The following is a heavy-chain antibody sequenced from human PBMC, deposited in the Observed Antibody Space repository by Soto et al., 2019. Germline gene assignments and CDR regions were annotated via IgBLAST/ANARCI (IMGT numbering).Heavy chain of an antibody. CDR3: ARDHTSPGITGDY. CDR1: GFTFSSYW. J-gene: IGHJ4*02. Sequence: GGSLRLSCAASGFTFSSYWMSWVRQAPGKGLEWVADIKQDGSEKHYVDSVKGRFTISRDNVENSLYLQMNSLRAEDTAVYYCARDHTSPGITGDYWGQGTLVTVSS. D-gene: IGHD6-13*01. V-gene: IGHV3-7*01. CDR2: IKQDGSEK.